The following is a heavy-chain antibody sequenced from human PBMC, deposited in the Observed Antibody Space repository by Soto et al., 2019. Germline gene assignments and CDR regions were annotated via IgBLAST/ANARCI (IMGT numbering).Heavy chain of an antibody. Sequence: PSVPLSVTWAVVGGSFXGYYGRCIRQHTEKGLERSEEINHSGITNYNPSLKSRVTISVDTSKNQFSLKLSSVTAADTAVYYCARGRRCSSTSCPRTRGNWFDPWGQGTLVTVSS. V-gene: IGHV4-34*01. CDR1: GGSFXGYY. J-gene: IGHJ5*02. CDR3: ARGRRCSSTSCPRTRGNWFDP. D-gene: IGHD2-2*01. CDR2: INHSGIT.